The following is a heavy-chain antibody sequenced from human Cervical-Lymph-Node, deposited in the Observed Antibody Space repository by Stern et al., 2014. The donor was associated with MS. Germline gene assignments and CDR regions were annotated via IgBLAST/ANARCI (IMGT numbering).Heavy chain of an antibody. Sequence: VQLVESGPGLLQPSETLSLTCTVSCGSISNYYWSWIRQPPGQGLEWIGYIYYIGTTNYNPSLKSRVTISVDTSKNQFSLRLSSVSVADTAVYYCARHGDTSFVYWGQGTLVTISS. CDR3: ARHGDTSFVY. J-gene: IGHJ4*02. V-gene: IGHV4-59*08. CDR1: CGSISNYY. CDR2: IYYIGTT. D-gene: IGHD2-21*02.